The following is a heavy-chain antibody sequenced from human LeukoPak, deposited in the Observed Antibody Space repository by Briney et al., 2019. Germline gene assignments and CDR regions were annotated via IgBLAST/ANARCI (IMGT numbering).Heavy chain of an antibody. Sequence: ASVKVSCKASGCTFTSYYMHWVRQAPGQGLEWMGIINPSGGSTSYAQKFQGRVTMTRDTSTSTVYMELRSLRSDDTAVYYCARDKYDFWSGYLKWPFDPWGQGTLVTVSS. D-gene: IGHD3-3*01. V-gene: IGHV1-46*01. CDR2: INPSGGST. CDR3: ARDKYDFWSGYLKWPFDP. CDR1: GCTFTSYY. J-gene: IGHJ5*02.